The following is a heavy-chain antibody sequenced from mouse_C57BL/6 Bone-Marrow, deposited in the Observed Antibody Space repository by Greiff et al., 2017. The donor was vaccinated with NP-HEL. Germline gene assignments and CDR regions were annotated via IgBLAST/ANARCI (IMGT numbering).Heavy chain of an antibody. CDR2: ISNGGGST. CDR1: GFTFSDYY. J-gene: IGHJ4*01. D-gene: IGHD1-1*01. CDR3: ARQGNYGPYYYAMDY. Sequence: EVKVEESGGGLVQPGGSLKLSCAASGFTFSDYYMYWVRQTPEKRLEWVAYISNGGGSTYYPDTVKGRFTISRDNAKNTLYLQMSRLKSEDTAMYYCARQGNYGPYYYAMDYWGQGTSVTVSS. V-gene: IGHV5-12*01.